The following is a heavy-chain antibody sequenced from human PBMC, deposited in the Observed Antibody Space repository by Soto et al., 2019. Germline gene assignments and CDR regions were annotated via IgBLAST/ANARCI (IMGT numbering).Heavy chain of an antibody. V-gene: IGHV3-23*01. CDR3: ARPLCSGGSCYTWFDP. Sequence: GGSLRLSCAASGFTFSSYSMNWVRQAPGKGLEWVSSIGGSGGHTYYADSVKGRFTISRDNSKNTLYLQMNSLRAEDTAVYYCARPLCSGGSCYTWFDPWGQGTLVTVSS. CDR2: IGGSGGHT. CDR1: GFTFSSYS. D-gene: IGHD2-15*01. J-gene: IGHJ5*02.